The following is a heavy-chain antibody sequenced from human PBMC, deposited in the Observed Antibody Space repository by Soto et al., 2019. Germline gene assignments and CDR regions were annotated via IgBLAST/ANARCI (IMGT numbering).Heavy chain of an antibody. V-gene: IGHV4-59*01. CDR2: IYDSGST. J-gene: IGHJ6*02. Sequence: WTWIRQPPGKGLEWIGYIYDSGSTSYNPSPKSRLTISVDTSKNQFSLKLKSVTAADTAVYYCARGTKYYYQGMDVWGQGTTVTVSS. CDR3: ARGTKYYYQGMDV.